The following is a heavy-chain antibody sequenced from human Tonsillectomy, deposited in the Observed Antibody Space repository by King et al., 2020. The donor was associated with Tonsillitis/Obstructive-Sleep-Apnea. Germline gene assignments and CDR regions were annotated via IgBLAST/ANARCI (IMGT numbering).Heavy chain of an antibody. CDR3: GRHNPLDTWNYYY. CDR2: ISYSGRT. J-gene: IGHJ4*02. Sequence: VQLQESGPGLVKPSETLSLICTVSVGSINSNYWTWIRQPPGKRLEWIGYISYSGRTTYNPSLKSRVTMSLDTSKNQFSLKLSYVTAADTAVYYCGRHNPLDTWNYYYWGPGILVTVS. V-gene: IGHV4-59*08. CDR1: VGSINSNY. D-gene: IGHD1-7*01.